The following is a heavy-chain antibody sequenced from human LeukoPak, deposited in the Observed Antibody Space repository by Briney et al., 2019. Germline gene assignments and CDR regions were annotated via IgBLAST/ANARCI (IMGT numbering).Heavy chain of an antibody. J-gene: IGHJ4*02. CDR3: AKDMGYYYGSGSYPPENDY. Sequence: PGRSLRLSCAASGFTFSRYGMHWVRQAPGKGLEWVAVVSFEGSNKYYADSVKGRFTISRDNSKNTLSLQMNSLRAEDTAVYYCAKDMGYYYGSGSYPPENDYWGQGTLVIVSS. D-gene: IGHD3-10*01. CDR1: GFTFSRYG. CDR2: VSFEGSNK. V-gene: IGHV3-30*18.